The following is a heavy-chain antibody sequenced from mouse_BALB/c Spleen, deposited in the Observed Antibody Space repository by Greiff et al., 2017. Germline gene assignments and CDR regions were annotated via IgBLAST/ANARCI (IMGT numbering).Heavy chain of an antibody. J-gene: IGHJ4*01. Sequence: EVKVEESGPGLVKPSQSLSLTCSVTGYSITSGYYWNWIRQFPGNKLEWMGYISYDGSNNYNPSLKNRISITRDTSKNQFFLKLNSVTTEDTATYYCARVGIGYYAMDYWGQGTSVTVSS. CDR3: ARVGIGYYAMDY. CDR2: ISYDGSN. CDR1: GYSITSGYY. V-gene: IGHV3-6*02.